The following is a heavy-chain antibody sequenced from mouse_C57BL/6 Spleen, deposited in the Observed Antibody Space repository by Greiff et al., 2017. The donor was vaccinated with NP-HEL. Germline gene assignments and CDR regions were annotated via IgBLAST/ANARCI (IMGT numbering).Heavy chain of an antibody. V-gene: IGHV1-15*01. CDR1: GYTFTDYE. Sequence: VQLQQSGAELVRPGASVTLSCKASGYTFTDYEMHWVKQTPVHGLEWIGAIDPETGGTAYNQKFKGKAILTADKSSSTAYMELRSLTSEDSAVYYCTREGDYEDAMDYWGQGTSVTVSS. CDR3: TREGDYEDAMDY. CDR2: IDPETGGT. D-gene: IGHD2-4*01. J-gene: IGHJ4*01.